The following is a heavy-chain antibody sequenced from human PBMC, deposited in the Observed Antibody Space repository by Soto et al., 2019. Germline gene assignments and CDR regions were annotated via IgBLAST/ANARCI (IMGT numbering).Heavy chain of an antibody. CDR1: ALTLSRFW. D-gene: IGHD2-21*01. V-gene: IGHV3-7*01. CDR2: IKFDGSQT. Sequence: PGGSLRLSCAASALTLSRFWMNWVRQAPGKGLEWVANIKFDGSQTSYVDSVKGRFTISRDNAGNSLHLQMDRLRAEDTAVYFCARDSDYSDCYFWYDCYELWGRGTMVTVSS. J-gene: IGHJ3*01. CDR3: ARDSDYSDCYFWYDCYEL.